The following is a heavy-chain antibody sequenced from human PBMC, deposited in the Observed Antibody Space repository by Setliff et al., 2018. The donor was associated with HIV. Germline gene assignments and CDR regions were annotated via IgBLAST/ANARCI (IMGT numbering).Heavy chain of an antibody. CDR3: ATYSAGEGGRGH. D-gene: IGHD2-15*01. CDR1: GVSISNYY. Sequence: SETLSLTCTVSGVSISNYYWSWIRQPPGKGLEWIGYMYYSGNTNYNPSLKSRVTISVDTSKSQFSLKLTSVTAADTAMYYCATYSAGEGGRGHWGQGTLVTVSS. CDR2: MYYSGNT. J-gene: IGHJ4*02. V-gene: IGHV4-59*01.